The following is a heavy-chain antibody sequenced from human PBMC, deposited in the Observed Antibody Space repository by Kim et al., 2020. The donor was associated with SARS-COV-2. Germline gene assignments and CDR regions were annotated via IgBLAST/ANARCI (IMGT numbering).Heavy chain of an antibody. CDR3: AKERSSGWPFDY. CDR1: GFTFSSYA. V-gene: IGHV3-23*01. CDR2: IGGTGSKT. J-gene: IGHJ4*02. Sequence: GGSLRLSCAASGFTFSSYAMSWVRLAPGKGLEWVSGIGGTGSKTYYADSVKGRFTISRDNSKNTLYLQMSTLRADDSALYYCAKERSSGWPFDYWGQGTLVTVSS. D-gene: IGHD6-19*01.